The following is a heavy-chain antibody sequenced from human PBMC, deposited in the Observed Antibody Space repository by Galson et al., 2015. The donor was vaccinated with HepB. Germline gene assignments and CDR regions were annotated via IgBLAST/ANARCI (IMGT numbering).Heavy chain of an antibody. V-gene: IGHV4-30-4*01. CDR3: ARENVPARGQEGYYYGMDV. J-gene: IGHJ6*02. Sequence: TLSLTCTVSGGSISSGDYYWSWIRQPPGKGLEWIGYIYYSGSTYYNPSLKSRVTISVDTSKNQFSLKLSSVTAADTAVYYCARENVPARGQEGYYYGMDVWGQGTTVTVSS. D-gene: IGHD6-6*01. CDR1: GGSISSGDYY. CDR2: IYYSGST.